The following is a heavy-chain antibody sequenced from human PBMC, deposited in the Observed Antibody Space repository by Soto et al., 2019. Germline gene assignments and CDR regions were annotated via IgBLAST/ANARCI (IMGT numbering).Heavy chain of an antibody. CDR1: GGSISSGSYY. D-gene: IGHD6-13*01. Sequence: PSETLSLTCAVSGGSISSGSYYWSWIRQPPGKGLEWIGYIYYSGSTNYNPSLKSRVTISVDTSKNQFSMKLSSVTAADTAVYYCARASSWYLGKLYYYYYGMDVWGQGTTVT. V-gene: IGHV4-61*01. CDR3: ARASSWYLGKLYYYYYGMDV. J-gene: IGHJ6*02. CDR2: IYYSGST.